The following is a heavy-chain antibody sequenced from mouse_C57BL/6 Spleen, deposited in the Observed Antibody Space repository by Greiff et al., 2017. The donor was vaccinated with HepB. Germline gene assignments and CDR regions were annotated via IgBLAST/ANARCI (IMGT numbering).Heavy chain of an antibody. D-gene: IGHD2-3*01. CDR1: GYTFTSYW. CDR2: IYPGNSDT. Sequence: EVQLQQSGTVLARPGASVKMSCKTSGYTFTSYWMHWVKQRPGQGLEWIGAIYPGNSDTSYNQKFKGKAKLTAVTSASTAYMELSSLTNEDSAVYYCTRKGIYDGYYGDYFDYWGQGTTLTVSS. CDR3: TRKGIYDGYYGDYFDY. V-gene: IGHV1-5*01. J-gene: IGHJ2*01.